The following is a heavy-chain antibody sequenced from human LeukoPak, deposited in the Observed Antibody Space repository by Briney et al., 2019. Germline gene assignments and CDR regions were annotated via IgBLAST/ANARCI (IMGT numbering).Heavy chain of an antibody. V-gene: IGHV1-18*01. J-gene: IGHJ4*02. CDR1: GYTFTSYG. CDR2: ISAYNGNT. CDR3: ARDSSPLAVAHFDY. D-gene: IGHD6-19*01. Sequence: ASVKVSCKASGYTFTSYGISWVRQAPGQGLEWMGWISAYNGNTNYAQKLQGRVTMTTDSSTSTAYMELRSLRSDDTAVYYCARDSSPLAVAHFDYWGQGTLVTVSS.